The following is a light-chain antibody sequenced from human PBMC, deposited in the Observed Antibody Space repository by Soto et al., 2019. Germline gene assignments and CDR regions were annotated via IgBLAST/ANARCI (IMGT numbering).Light chain of an antibody. Sequence: EIVLTQSPGTLSVSPGERETHSCRASQNVSSKLAWYQQKPGQAPRLLFYGASTRATGIPAGFSGSGFETEFLLLFSSLRSEVLAFYYCQKYNNWRGTSAKGT. V-gene: IGKV3-15*01. J-gene: IGKJ1*01. CDR3: QKYNNWRGT. CDR1: QNVSSK. CDR2: GAS.